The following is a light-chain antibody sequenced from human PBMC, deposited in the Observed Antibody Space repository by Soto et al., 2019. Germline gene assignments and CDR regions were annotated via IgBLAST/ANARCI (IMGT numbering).Light chain of an antibody. Sequence: EIVLTQSPATLSLSPGERATLSCRASQSVSSYLAWYQQKPGQAPRLLIYDASNRATGIPARFSGSGSGTDFTLTISSLEPEDFAVYYCQQRRNWWTFGQGTQVEIK. CDR3: QQRRNWWT. J-gene: IGKJ1*01. V-gene: IGKV3-11*01. CDR2: DAS. CDR1: QSVSSY.